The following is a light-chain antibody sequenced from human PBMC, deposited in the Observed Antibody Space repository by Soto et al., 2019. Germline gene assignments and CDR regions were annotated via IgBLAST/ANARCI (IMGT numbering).Light chain of an antibody. Sequence: IQLTQSPSSLSASVGDRVTISCRASQGIANFLAWYQQKPGKAPKLLIYGASTLQSGVPSRFSGSGSGTDFTLTISSLQHEDFVTYYCQQLNSFPIPFGPGTKVDIK. CDR3: QQLNSFPIP. J-gene: IGKJ3*01. CDR2: GAS. V-gene: IGKV1-9*01. CDR1: QGIANF.